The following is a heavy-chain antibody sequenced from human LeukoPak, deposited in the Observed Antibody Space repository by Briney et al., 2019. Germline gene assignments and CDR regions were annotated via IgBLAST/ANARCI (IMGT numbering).Heavy chain of an antibody. CDR2: IRSKDYGGTT. V-gene: IGHV3-49*04. J-gene: IGHJ4*02. CDR1: GFTFCDYA. Sequence: GGSLRLSCTASGFTFCDYAMSWVRQAPGKGLEWVGVIRSKDYGGTTEYAASVKGRFTISRDDSKSIAYLQMNSLKTEDTAVYYCTRAQPPRGYSYGPLDYWGQGTLVTVSS. CDR3: TRAQPPRGYSYGPLDY. D-gene: IGHD5-18*01.